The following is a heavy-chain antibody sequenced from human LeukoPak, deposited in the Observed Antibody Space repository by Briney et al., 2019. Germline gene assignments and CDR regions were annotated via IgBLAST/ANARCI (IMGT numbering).Heavy chain of an antibody. CDR2: INPNSGGT. J-gene: IGHJ4*02. CDR3: ARGTYSYGYLNLDY. CDR1: GYTFTGYY. D-gene: IGHD5-18*01. V-gene: IGHV1-2*02. Sequence: APVKVSCKASGYTFTGYYMHWVRQAPGQGLEWMGWINPNSGGTNYAQKFQGRVTMTRDTSISTAYMELSRLRSDDTAVYYCARGTYSYGYLNLDYWGQGTLVTVSS.